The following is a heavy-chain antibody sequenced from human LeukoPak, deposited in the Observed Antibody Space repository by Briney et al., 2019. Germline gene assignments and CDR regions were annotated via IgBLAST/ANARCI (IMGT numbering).Heavy chain of an antibody. Sequence: ASVKVSCKTSGYTFTGYYIHWVRQAPGQGLESIGWINPNNGGTNYAQKFQDRVTMTRDTSISTAYMELSRLTSDDTAVYYCARDQNFHGSGGYYGIDCWGQGTLVTVSS. CDR3: ARDQNFHGSGGYYGIDC. CDR2: INPNNGGT. V-gene: IGHV1-2*02. J-gene: IGHJ4*02. D-gene: IGHD3-22*01. CDR1: GYTFTGYY.